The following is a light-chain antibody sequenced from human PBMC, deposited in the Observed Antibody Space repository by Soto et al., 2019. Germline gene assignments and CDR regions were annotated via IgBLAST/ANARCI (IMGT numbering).Light chain of an antibody. V-gene: IGLV2-14*03. CDR1: SSDVGGSDY. Sequence: QSVLTQPASVSGSPGQSITISCPGTSSDVGGSDYVSWYQQHPGKVPKLMIYDVTNRPSGVSNRFSGSKSDNTASLTISGLQAEDEADYYCSSYTSNNNLLFGGGTK. J-gene: IGLJ2*01. CDR2: DVT. CDR3: SSYTSNNNLL.